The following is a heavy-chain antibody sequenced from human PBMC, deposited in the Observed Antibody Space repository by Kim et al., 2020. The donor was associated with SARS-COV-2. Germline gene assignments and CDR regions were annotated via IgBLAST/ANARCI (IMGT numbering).Heavy chain of an antibody. CDR3: AGGQGEGGLYGMDV. J-gene: IGHJ6*02. D-gene: IGHD3-16*01. V-gene: IGHV4-59*01. CDR1: GGSISSYY. CDR2: IYYSGST. Sequence: SETLSLTCTVSGGSISSYYWSWIRQPPGKGLEWIGYIYYSGSTNYNPSLKSRVTISVDTSKNQFSLKLSSVTAADTTVYYCAGGQGEGGLYGMDVWGQGTTVTVSS.